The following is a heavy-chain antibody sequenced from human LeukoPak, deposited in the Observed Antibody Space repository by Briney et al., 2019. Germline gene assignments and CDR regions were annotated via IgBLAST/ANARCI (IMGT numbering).Heavy chain of an antibody. J-gene: IGHJ4*02. CDR1: GYTFTGYY. D-gene: IGHD2-15*01. CDR3: ARDQAFVYCSGGTCYDDY. CDR2: INPNSGDT. Sequence: ASVKVSCKASGYTFTGYYMHWVRQAPGQGLEWMGWINPNSGDTHYAQKFQGRVTMTRDTSINTAYMELSRLRSDDTTVYYCARDQAFVYCSGGTCYDDYWGQGSLVTVSS. V-gene: IGHV1-2*02.